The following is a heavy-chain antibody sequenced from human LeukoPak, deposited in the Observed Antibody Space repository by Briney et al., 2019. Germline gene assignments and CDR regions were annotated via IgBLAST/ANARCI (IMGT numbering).Heavy chain of an antibody. J-gene: IGHJ6*03. V-gene: IGHV3-23*01. D-gene: IGHD5-18*01. CDR2: ISGSGGST. CDR3: AKAAAMVTAYYYYYYMDV. Sequence: GGSLRLSCAASGFTFCSYAMSWVRQAPGKGLEWVSAISGSGGSTYYADSVKGRFTISRDNSKNTLYLQMNSLRAEDTAVYYCAKAAAMVTAYYYYYYMDVWGKGTTVTVSS. CDR1: GFTFCSYA.